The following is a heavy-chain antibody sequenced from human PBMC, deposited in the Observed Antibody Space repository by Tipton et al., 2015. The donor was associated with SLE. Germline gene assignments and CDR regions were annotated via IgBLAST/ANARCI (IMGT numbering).Heavy chain of an antibody. CDR2: IYYSGGT. V-gene: IGHV4-59*07. J-gene: IGHJ2*01. CDR3: ARYSLTNWHLDL. CDR1: GGSMSTYY. Sequence: TLSLTCSVSGGSMSTYYWSWIRRPPGKGLEWVGYIYYSGGTSYNPSLKSRVAISVDTSRNQFSLQLSPVTAADSAVYYCARYSLTNWHLDLWGRGTLVIVSS. D-gene: IGHD5-18*01.